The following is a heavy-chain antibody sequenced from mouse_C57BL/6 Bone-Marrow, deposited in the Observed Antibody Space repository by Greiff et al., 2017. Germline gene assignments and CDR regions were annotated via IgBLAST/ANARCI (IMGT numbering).Heavy chain of an antibody. CDR1: GYTFTSYW. J-gene: IGHJ2*01. Sequence: QVQLQQPGAELVMPGASVKLSCKASGYTFTSYWLHWVKQRPGQGLEWIGEIDPSDSYTNYNQKFKGKSTLTVDKSSSTAYMQLSSLTSEDSAVYYCARDDGYDDDFDYWGQGTTLTVSS. V-gene: IGHV1-69*01. CDR3: ARDDGYDDDFDY. D-gene: IGHD2-2*01. CDR2: IDPSDSYT.